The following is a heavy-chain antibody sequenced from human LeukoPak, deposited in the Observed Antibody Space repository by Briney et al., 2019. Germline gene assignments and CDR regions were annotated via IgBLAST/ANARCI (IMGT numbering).Heavy chain of an antibody. CDR2: SSSSGSTI. CDR3: ARGTGXVXY. CDR1: GGSFSGYY. D-gene: IGHD7-27*01. Sequence: LSLTCAVYGGSFSGYYWSWIRRAPGKGLEWVSYSSSSGSTIYYADSVKGRFTISRDNAKNSLYLQMNSLRAEDTAVYYCARGTGXVXYXXXGTLVTV. J-gene: IGHJ4*02. V-gene: IGHV3-11*04.